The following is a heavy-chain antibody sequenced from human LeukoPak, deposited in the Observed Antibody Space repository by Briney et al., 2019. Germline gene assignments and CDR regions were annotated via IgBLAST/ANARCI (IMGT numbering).Heavy chain of an antibody. J-gene: IGHJ4*02. CDR2: INHSGST. Sequence: PSETLSLTCAVYGRTFSGYYWSWIRQPPGKGLEWIGEINHSGSTNYNPSLKSRVTISVDTSKNQFSLKLSSVTAADTAVYYCARATGYSYGFRTIDFDYWGQGTLVTVSS. CDR1: GRTFSGYY. V-gene: IGHV4-34*01. D-gene: IGHD5-18*01. CDR3: ARATGYSYGFRTIDFDY.